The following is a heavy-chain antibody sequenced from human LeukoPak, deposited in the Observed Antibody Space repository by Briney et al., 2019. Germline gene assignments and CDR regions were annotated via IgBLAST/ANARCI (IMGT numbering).Heavy chain of an antibody. CDR3: ARGYYYGSGSSFDY. CDR1: GGSFSGYY. D-gene: IGHD3-10*01. V-gene: IGHV4-34*01. CDR2: TNHSGST. J-gene: IGHJ4*02. Sequence: SETLSLTCAVYGGSFSGYYWSWIRQPPGKGLEWIGETNHSGSTNYNPSLKSRVTISVDTSKNQFSLKLSSVTAADTAVYYCARGYYYGSGSSFDYWGQGTLVTVSS.